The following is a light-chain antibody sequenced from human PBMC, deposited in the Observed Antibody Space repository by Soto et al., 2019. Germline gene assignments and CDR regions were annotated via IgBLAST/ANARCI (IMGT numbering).Light chain of an antibody. CDR3: QHYGSSPRVYS. J-gene: IGKJ2*03. Sequence: EIVLTQSPCTLSLSPGERATLSCRAIQSVYTNYLAWYQQKPGQAPRLLIYGASRRVTGIPDRFTGSGSGTDFTRTISRLEPEDFAVYYCQHYGSSPRVYSFGQGNKLEIK. CDR1: QSVYTNY. CDR2: GAS. V-gene: IGKV3-20*01.